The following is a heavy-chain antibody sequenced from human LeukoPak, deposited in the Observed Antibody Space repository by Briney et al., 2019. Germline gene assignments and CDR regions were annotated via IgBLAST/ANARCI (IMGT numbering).Heavy chain of an antibody. J-gene: IGHJ4*02. V-gene: IGHV3-53*01. CDR1: GFNVGSNY. D-gene: IGHD3-22*01. CDR2: IYRGGAT. CDR3: AREGMRDSSGYYPIGGSYYFDH. Sequence: GGSLRLSCAASGFNVGSNYMSWVRQTPGKGLEWVSVIYRGGATYYADSVKGRFTLSRDNSKNTLYLQMNSLRVEDTAVYYCAREGMRDSSGYYPIGGSYYFDHWGQGTLVTVSS.